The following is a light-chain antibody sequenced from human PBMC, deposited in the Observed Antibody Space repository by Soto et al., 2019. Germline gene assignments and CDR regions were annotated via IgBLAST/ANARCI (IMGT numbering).Light chain of an antibody. CDR3: MQALQSPRT. CDR1: QRLLHSNGYNY. Sequence: DVVMTQSPLSLPVTPGEPASISCNSSQRLLHSNGYNYLDWYLQRPGQSPQLLIYLGSNRASGGPGRFSGSGSGTDFTLKISRAEAEDVGVYYCMQALQSPRTFGQGTKLEIK. CDR2: LGS. J-gene: IGKJ2*01. V-gene: IGKV2-28*01.